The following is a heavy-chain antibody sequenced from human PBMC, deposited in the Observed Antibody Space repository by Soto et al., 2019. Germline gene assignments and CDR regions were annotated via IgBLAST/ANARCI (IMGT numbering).Heavy chain of an antibody. V-gene: IGHV5-51*01. J-gene: IGHJ6*02. Sequence: RGESLKISCKGSGYSFTSYWIGWVRQMPGKSLEWMGIIYPGDSDTRYSPSFQGQVTISADKSISTAYLQWSSLKASDTAMYYCARAGVNVIYDFWSGYYPNNYYGMDVWGQGTTVTVSS. CDR3: ARAGVNVIYDFWSGYYPNNYYGMDV. CDR1: GYSFTSYW. D-gene: IGHD3-3*01. CDR2: IYPGDSDT.